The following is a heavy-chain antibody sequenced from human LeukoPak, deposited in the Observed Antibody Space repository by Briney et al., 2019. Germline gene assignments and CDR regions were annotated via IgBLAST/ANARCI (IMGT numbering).Heavy chain of an antibody. D-gene: IGHD3-9*01. CDR2: VTGRGSST. CDR1: GFTFSNYA. Sequence: GASLRLSCVASGFTFSNYAMSWVRQAPGKRLEWVSAVTGRGSSTYYADSVKGRFTISRDNSRNTLFLQMNSLRAEDTAIYYCVKWGDFDILTGYYVSDFWGQGILVTVSS. V-gene: IGHV3-23*01. CDR3: VKWGDFDILTGYYVSDF. J-gene: IGHJ4*02.